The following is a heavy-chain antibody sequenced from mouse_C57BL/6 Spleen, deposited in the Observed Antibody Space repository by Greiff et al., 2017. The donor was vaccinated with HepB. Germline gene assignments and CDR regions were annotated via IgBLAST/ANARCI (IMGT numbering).Heavy chain of an antibody. J-gene: IGHJ4*01. CDR2: ISDGGSYT. V-gene: IGHV5-4*01. D-gene: IGHD2-5*01. CDR3: AVSNHYAMDY. CDR1: GFTFSSYA. Sequence: EVQVVESGGGLVKPGGSLKLSCAASGFTFSSYAMSWVRQTPEKRLEWVATISDGGSYTYYPDNLKGRFTISRDNAKNNLYLQMSHLKSEDTAMYYCAVSNHYAMDYWGQGTSVTVSS.